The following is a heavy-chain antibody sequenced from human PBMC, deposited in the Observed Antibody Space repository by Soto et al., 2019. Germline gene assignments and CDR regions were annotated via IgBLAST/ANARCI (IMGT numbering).Heavy chain of an antibody. CDR2: INHSGST. D-gene: IGHD3-10*01. CDR1: GGSFSGYY. V-gene: IGHV4-34*01. Sequence: SETLSLTCAVYGGSFSGYYWSWIRQPPGKGLEWIGEINHSGSTNYNPSLKSRVTISVDTSKNQFSLKLSSVTAADTAVYYCARGRHYGSGSYYPYNWFDPWGQGTLVTVS. J-gene: IGHJ5*02. CDR3: ARGRHYGSGSYYPYNWFDP.